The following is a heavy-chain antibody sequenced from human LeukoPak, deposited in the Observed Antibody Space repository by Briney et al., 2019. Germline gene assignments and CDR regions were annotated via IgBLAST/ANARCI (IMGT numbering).Heavy chain of an antibody. V-gene: IGHV1-18*01. CDR3: ARAPPDIVATSGDY. J-gene: IGHJ4*02. CDR2: ISAYNGNT. D-gene: IGHD5-12*01. CDR1: GYTFTSYG. Sequence: GASVKVSCKASGYTFTSYGISWVRQAPGQGLEWMGWISAYNGNTNYAQKFQGRVTITADKSTSTAYMELSSLRSEDTAVYYCARAPPDIVATSGDYWGQGTLVTVSS.